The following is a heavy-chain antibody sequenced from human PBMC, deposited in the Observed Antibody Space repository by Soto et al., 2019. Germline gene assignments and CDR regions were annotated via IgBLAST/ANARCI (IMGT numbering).Heavy chain of an antibody. D-gene: IGHD2-2*01. CDR3: AKDMGPAGRDYYYYYMDV. J-gene: IGHJ6*03. Sequence: PSETLSLTCTVSGGSISGYYWSWIRQPPGKGLEWIGYIYYSGSTNYNPSLKSRVTISVDTSKNQFSLKLSSVTAEDTALYYCAKDMGPAGRDYYYYYMDVWGKGTTVTVSS. CDR2: IYYSGST. CDR1: GGSISGYY. V-gene: IGHV4-59*01.